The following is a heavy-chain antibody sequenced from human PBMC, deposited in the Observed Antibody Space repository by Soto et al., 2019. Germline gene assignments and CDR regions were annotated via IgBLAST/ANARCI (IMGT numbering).Heavy chain of an antibody. D-gene: IGHD6-13*01. CDR3: AKYAGYSSSWYYFEY. CDR1: GFTFSSYA. V-gene: IGHV3-23*01. CDR2: ISGSGGST. J-gene: IGHJ4*02. Sequence: PGGSLILSCAAPGFTFSSYAMSWVRQAPGKGLKWVSAISGSGGSTYYADSVKGRFTISRDNSKNTLYLQMSSLRAEDTAVYYCAKYAGYSSSWYYFEYLGQGTLVTVSS.